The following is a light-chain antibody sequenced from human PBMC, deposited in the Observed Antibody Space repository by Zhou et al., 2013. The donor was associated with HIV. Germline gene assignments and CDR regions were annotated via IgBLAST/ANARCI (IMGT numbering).Light chain of an antibody. J-gene: IGKJ3*01. Sequence: EIVLTQSPGTLSLSPGERATLSCRASQSVSSSYLAWYQQKPGQAPRLLISDAATRATGIPDRFSGSGSGTDFTLTITSLEPDDFAVYYCQQYDTSPLIFTFGPGTKVDIK. V-gene: IGKV3-20*01. CDR3: QQYDTSPLIFT. CDR1: QSVSSSY. CDR2: DAA.